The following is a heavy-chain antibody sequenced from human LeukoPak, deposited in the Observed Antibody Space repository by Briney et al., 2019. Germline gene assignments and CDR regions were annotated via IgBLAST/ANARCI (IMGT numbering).Heavy chain of an antibody. Sequence: GGSLRLSCAASGFTFSSYWMSWVRQAPGKGLEWVANIKQDGSEKYYVDSVKGRFTISRDNSKNTLYLQMNSLRAEDTAVYYCARIYGSGSYYHFDYWGQGTLVTVSS. CDR3: ARIYGSGSYYHFDY. J-gene: IGHJ4*02. CDR2: IKQDGSEK. V-gene: IGHV3-7*03. CDR1: GFTFSSYW. D-gene: IGHD3-10*01.